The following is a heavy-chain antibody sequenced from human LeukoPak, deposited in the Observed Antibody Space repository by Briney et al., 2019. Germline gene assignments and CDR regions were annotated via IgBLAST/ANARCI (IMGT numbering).Heavy chain of an antibody. J-gene: IGHJ3*02. D-gene: IGHD3-10*01. CDR1: GFTVNNNY. V-gene: IGHV3-53*01. CDR2: IYSGGST. Sequence: QPGGSLRRSCAASGFTVNNNYMSWVRQAPGKGLEWVSVIYSGGSTYYADSVKGRFIISRDNSKNTLYLQMNSLRAENTAVYYCARLGRDDAFDIWGQGTMVTVSS. CDR3: ARLGRDDAFDI.